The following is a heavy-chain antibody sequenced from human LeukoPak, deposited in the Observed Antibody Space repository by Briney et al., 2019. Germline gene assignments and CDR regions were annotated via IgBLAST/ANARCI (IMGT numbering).Heavy chain of an antibody. Sequence: GGSLRLSCAASGFTFSSYWMSWVRQAPGKGLEWVANIKQDGSEKYYVDSVKGRFTISRDNAKDSLYLQMNSLRAEDTAVYYCARDNVGGAFDYWGQGTLVTVSS. CDR1: GFTFSSYW. J-gene: IGHJ4*02. V-gene: IGHV3-7*01. D-gene: IGHD1-26*01. CDR3: ARDNVGGAFDY. CDR2: IKQDGSEK.